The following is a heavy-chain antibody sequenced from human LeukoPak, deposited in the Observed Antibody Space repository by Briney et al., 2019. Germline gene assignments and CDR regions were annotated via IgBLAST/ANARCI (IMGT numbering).Heavy chain of an antibody. J-gene: IGHJ4*02. CDR2: INHSGST. CDR3: ATAFGGSSTSVGFDY. CDR1: GGSFSGYY. Sequence: SETLSLTCAVYGGSFSGYYWSWIRQPPGKGLEWIGEINHSGSTNYNPSLKSRVTISVDTSKNQFSLKLSSVTAADTAVYYCATAFGGSSTSVGFDYWGQGTLVTVSS. D-gene: IGHD2-2*01. V-gene: IGHV4-34*01.